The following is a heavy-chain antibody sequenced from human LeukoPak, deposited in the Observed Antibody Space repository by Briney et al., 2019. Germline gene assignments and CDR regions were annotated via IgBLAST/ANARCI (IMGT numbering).Heavy chain of an antibody. V-gene: IGHV3-33*01. Sequence: PGGSLRLSCAASGFSFSSYGMHWVRQAPGKGLEWVAVIWYDGSNKYYVDSVKGRFTISRDNSKNTLYLQMSSLRAEDTAVYYCARDPRDILTGYYPYFDYWGQGTLVTVSS. J-gene: IGHJ4*02. CDR3: ARDPRDILTGYYPYFDY. CDR1: GFSFSSYG. CDR2: IWYDGSNK. D-gene: IGHD3-9*01.